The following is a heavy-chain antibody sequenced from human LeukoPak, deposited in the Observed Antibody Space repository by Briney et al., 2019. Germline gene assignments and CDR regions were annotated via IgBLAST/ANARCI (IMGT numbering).Heavy chain of an antibody. D-gene: IGHD3-22*01. V-gene: IGHV5-51*01. CDR2: IWPGDSDV. CDR3: ARKGKDSSRLFWFDP. CDR1: GYTFTNYW. J-gene: IGHJ5*02. Sequence: GESLKISCKGSGYTFTNYWIGWVRQMPGKGPEWMGIIWPGDSDVRYSPSFQGQVTISADKSIDTAYLQWSSLKASDTAMYYCARKGKDSSRLFWFDPWGQGTLVTVSS.